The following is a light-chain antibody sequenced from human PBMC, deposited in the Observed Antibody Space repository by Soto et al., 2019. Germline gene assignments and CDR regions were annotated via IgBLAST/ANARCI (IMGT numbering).Light chain of an antibody. CDR3: QQYGSSLWT. J-gene: IGKJ1*01. Sequence: EIVLTQFPGTLSLSPGGRATLSCRASQSVSSSYLAWYQQKPGQAPRLLIYGASSRATGIPDRFSGSGSGTDFTLTISRLEPEDFAVYYCQQYGSSLWTFGQGTKVDIK. V-gene: IGKV3-20*01. CDR2: GAS. CDR1: QSVSSSY.